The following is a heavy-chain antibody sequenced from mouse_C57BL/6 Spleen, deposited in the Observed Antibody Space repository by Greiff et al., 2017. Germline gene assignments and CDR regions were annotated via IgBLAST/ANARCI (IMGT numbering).Heavy chain of an antibody. V-gene: IGHV14-4*01. D-gene: IGHD2-3*01. CDR1: GFNIKDDY. Sequence: EVKLMESGAELVRPGASVKLSCTASGFNIKDDYMHWVKQRPEQGLEWIGWIDPENGDTEYASKFQGKATITADTSSNTAYLQLSSLTSEDTAVYYCTTYDDWGQGTLVTVSA. CDR3: TTYDD. J-gene: IGHJ3*01. CDR2: IDPENGDT.